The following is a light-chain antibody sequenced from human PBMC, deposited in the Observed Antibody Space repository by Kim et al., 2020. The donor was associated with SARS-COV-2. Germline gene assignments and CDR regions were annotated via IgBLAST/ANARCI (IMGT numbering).Light chain of an antibody. J-gene: IGLJ3*02. V-gene: IGLV3-9*01. CDR3: QVWDSSTWV. Sequence: VALGQTASITCGGNNIVRRKVHWYQQRPGQAPVLVIYRDYNRPSGIPERFSGSNSGNTATLTISRAQDGDEADYDCQVWDSSTWVFGGGTQLTVL. CDR1: NIVRRK. CDR2: RDY.